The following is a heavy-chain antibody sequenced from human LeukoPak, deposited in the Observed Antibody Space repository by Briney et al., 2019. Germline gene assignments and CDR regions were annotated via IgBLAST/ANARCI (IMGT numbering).Heavy chain of an antibody. V-gene: IGHV4-39*01. D-gene: IGHD6-13*01. J-gene: IGHJ5*02. CDR2: IYYSGST. CDR1: GGSISSSSYY. Sequence: PSETLSLTCTVSGGSISSSSYYWGWIRQPPGKGLEWIGSIYYSGSTYYNPSLKSRVTISVDTSKNQFSLKLSSVTAADTAVYYCARHLSPLKYSSSSWFDPWGQGTLVTVSS. CDR3: ARHLSPLKYSSSSWFDP.